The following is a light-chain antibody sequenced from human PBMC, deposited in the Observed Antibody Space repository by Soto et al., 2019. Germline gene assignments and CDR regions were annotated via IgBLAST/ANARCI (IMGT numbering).Light chain of an antibody. CDR3: QQYYSTPPT. V-gene: IGKV4-1*01. CDR2: WAS. J-gene: IGKJ1*01. CDR1: QSVLYSSNNRNY. Sequence: DIVMTQSPDSLAVSLGERATINCKSSQSVLYSSNNRNYLAWYQQKPGQPPKLLIYWASTRESGVPDRFSGSGCETDFTLTISSLQAEDVAVYYCQQYYSTPPTFGQGTKGEIK.